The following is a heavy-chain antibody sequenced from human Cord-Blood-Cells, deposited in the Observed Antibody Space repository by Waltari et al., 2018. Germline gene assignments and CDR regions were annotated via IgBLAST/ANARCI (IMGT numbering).Heavy chain of an antibody. V-gene: IGHV3-30-3*01. CDR1: GFHFSSYA. Sequence: QVQLVESGGGVVQPGRSLRLSCAASGFHFSSYAMHWVRQAPGKGLEWVAVISYDGSNKYYADSVKGRFTISRDNSKNTLYLQMNSLRAEDTAVYYCARDSSLAARYYWGQGTLVTVSS. J-gene: IGHJ4*02. CDR3: ARDSSLAARYY. CDR2: ISYDGSNK. D-gene: IGHD6-6*01.